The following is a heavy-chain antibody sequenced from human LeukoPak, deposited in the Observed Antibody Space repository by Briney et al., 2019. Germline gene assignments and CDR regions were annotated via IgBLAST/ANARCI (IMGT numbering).Heavy chain of an antibody. D-gene: IGHD3-9*01. J-gene: IGHJ4*02. Sequence: GGSLRLSCAPSGFSFASYEMNWVRQAPGKGLEWVSHISSDGRVETYLDSVRGRFTMSRDNAKDLLFLQMNGLRAEDTAVYYCARDSLNGPFVISLDYWGQGALVTVSS. CDR2: ISSDGRVE. CDR3: ARDSLNGPFVISLDY. CDR1: GFSFASYE. V-gene: IGHV3-48*03.